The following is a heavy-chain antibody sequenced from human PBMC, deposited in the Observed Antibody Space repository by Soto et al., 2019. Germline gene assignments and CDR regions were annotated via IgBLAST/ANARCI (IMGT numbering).Heavy chain of an antibody. V-gene: IGHV3-23*01. J-gene: IGHJ4*02. CDR2: ISGSGGST. Sequence: LRLSCAASGFTFSSYAMSWVRQAPGKGLEWVSEISGSGGSTNYADSVKGRFTISRDNSKNTLYLQMNSLRAEDTAVYYCAKDMEEVVGQYYFDYWGQGTLVTVSS. D-gene: IGHD3-10*01. CDR3: AKDMEEVVGQYYFDY. CDR1: GFTFSSYA.